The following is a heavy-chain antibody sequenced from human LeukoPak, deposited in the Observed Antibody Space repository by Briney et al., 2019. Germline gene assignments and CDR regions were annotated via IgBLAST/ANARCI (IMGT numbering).Heavy chain of an antibody. Sequence: GASVKVSCKASGYTFTGYYMHWVRQAPGQGLEWMGWINPNGGGTNYAQKFQGRVTMTRDTSISTAYMELSRLRSDDTAVYYCARDSRVVVPAADFDYWGQGTLVTVSS. V-gene: IGHV1-2*02. CDR3: ARDSRVVVPAADFDY. CDR1: GYTFTGYY. CDR2: INPNGGGT. D-gene: IGHD2-2*01. J-gene: IGHJ4*02.